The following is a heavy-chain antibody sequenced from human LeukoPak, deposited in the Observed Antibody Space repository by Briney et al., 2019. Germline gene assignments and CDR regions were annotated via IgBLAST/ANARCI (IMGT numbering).Heavy chain of an antibody. V-gene: IGHV4-39*07. CDR3: ARRTGSRWLQRTFDY. CDR2: INHSGST. CDR1: GGSISSYSYY. Sequence: SETLSLTCTVSGGSISSYSYYWSWIRQPPGKGLEWIGEINHSGSTNYNPSLKSRVTISVDTSKNQFSLKLSSVTAADTAVYYCARRTGSRWLQRTFDYWGQGTLVTVSS. J-gene: IGHJ4*02. D-gene: IGHD5-24*01.